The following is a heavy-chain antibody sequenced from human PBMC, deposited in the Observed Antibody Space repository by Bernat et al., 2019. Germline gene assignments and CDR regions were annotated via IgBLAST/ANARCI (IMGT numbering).Heavy chain of an antibody. V-gene: IGHV3-53*02. J-gene: IGHJ6*02. D-gene: IGHD3-10*01. CDR1: GLTVSSNY. Sequence: EVQLVETGGGLTQPGGSLRLSCAVSGLTVSSNYMSWVRQAPGKGLEWVSLIYSGATKYYKDNVRGRFTISRNNSKNTRSLQITSLRSEDTAVYYCARDNYNGSGIWGLDVWGQGTTVTVTS. CDR2: IYSGATK. CDR3: ARDNYNGSGIWGLDV.